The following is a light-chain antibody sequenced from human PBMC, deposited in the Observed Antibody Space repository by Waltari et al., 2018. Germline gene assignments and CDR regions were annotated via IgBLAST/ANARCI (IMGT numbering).Light chain of an antibody. CDR3: SSHAGSNNPYV. J-gene: IGLJ1*01. CDR2: EVS. V-gene: IGLV2-8*01. CDR1: SSDVGGYNY. Sequence: QSAPTQPPSASASPGQSVALSCAGTSSDVGGYNYVPCYKQHPGKAPKLMIYEVSKRPSGVPDRFSGSKSGNTASLTVSGLQPEDEADYYCSSHAGSNNPYVFGTGTKVTVL.